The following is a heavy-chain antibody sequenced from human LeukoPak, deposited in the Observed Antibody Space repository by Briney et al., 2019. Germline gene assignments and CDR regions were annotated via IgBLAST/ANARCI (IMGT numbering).Heavy chain of an antibody. J-gene: IGHJ6*03. CDR2: INPSGSST. V-gene: IGHV1-46*01. CDR3: ARGGPERRTDYYYYYYMDV. CDR1: GYTFTSYY. Sequence: GASVKVSCKASGYTFTSYYMHWVRQAPGQGLEWMGIINPSGSSTSYAQKFQGRVTMTRDMSTSTVYMELSSLRSEDTAVYYCARGGPERRTDYYYYYYMDVWGKGTTVNVSS. D-gene: IGHD1-1*01.